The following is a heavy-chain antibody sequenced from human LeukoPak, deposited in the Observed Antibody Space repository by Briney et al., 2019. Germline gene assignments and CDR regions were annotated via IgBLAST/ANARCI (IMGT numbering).Heavy chain of an antibody. J-gene: IGHJ4*02. V-gene: IGHV1-18*01. CDR3: ARGVSNRWADF. D-gene: IGHD2/OR15-2a*01. CDR2: ITAYNGNT. Sequence: ASVKVSCKTSGYSFTTYGTNWVRQAPGQGLEWMGWITAYNGNTSYAHKFQGRFTMTTDTYTRTVYMELRGLKSNDTAVYYCARGVSNRWADFWGQGTLVTVSS. CDR1: GYSFTTYG.